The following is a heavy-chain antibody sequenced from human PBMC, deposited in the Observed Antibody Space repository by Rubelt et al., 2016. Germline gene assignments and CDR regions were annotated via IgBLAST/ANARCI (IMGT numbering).Heavy chain of an antibody. CDR1: GGSISSSIYY. Sequence: QQQLQESGPGLVKPLETLSLTCTVSGGSISSSIYYWGWIRQHPGKGLGWIGYFYYSGGTYYNPSLKSRVTISVDTSKNQFSRKLSSVTAADTAVYYCARAVDFWSGYPFDYWGQGTLVTVSS. V-gene: IGHV4-39*07. J-gene: IGHJ4*02. CDR2: FYYSGGT. CDR3: ARAVDFWSGYPFDY. D-gene: IGHD3-3*01.